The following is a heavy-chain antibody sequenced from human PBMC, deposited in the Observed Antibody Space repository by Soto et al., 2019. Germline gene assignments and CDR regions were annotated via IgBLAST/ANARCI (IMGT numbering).Heavy chain of an antibody. CDR1: GFTFSSYG. CDR3: AKGGICSGGSCYWREWLVSY. CDR2: ISYDGSNK. J-gene: IGHJ4*02. Sequence: PGGSLGRSCGATGFTFSSYGMDWVRQAPGKGLEWVAVISYDGSNKYYADSVKGRFTISRDNSKNTLYLQMNSLRAEDTAVYYCAKGGICSGGSCYWREWLVSYWGQGTLVTVSS. D-gene: IGHD2-15*01. V-gene: IGHV3-30*18.